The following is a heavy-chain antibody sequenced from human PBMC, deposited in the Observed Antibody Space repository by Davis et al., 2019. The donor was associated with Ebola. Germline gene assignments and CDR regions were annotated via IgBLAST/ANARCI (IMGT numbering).Heavy chain of an antibody. V-gene: IGHV3-48*03. D-gene: IGHD4-17*01. CDR1: RFSFNTYE. J-gene: IGHJ6*02. CDR3: ASGDYGSVNYYGMDV. CDR2: ISTTSSAI. Sequence: GESLKISCAASRFSFNTYEMNWVRQAPGKGLEWVAYISTTSSAIYYADSVKGRFTISRDNADNSLFLQMNSLRVEDTAVYYCASGDYGSVNYYGMDVWGQGTTVTVSS.